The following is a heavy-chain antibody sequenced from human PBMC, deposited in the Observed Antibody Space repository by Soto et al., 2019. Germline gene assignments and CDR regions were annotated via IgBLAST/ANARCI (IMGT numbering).Heavy chain of an antibody. CDR2: IYYSGST. CDR3: ARDCPYYDILTGYSYYFDY. Sequence: SETLSLTCTVSGGSVISGSYYWSWIRQPPGKGLEWIGYIYYSGSTNYNPSPKSRVTISVDTSKNQFSLKLSSVTAADTAVYYCARDCPYYDILTGYSYYFDYWGQGTLVTVSS. CDR1: GGSVISGSYY. D-gene: IGHD3-9*01. V-gene: IGHV4-61*01. J-gene: IGHJ4*01.